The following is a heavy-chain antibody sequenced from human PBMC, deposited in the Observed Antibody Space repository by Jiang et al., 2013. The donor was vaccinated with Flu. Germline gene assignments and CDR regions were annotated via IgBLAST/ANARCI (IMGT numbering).Heavy chain of an antibody. CDR2: IYYSGNT. CDR1: GGSISSGSYY. V-gene: IGHV4-39*07. Sequence: LLKPSETLSLTCTVSGGSISSGSYYWGWIRQPPGKGLEWIGTIYYSGNTYYNPSLKSRVTISVDTSKNQFSLILSSVTAADTAVYYCARNIPAFDIWGQGTMVTVSS. CDR3: ARNIPAFDI. J-gene: IGHJ3*02.